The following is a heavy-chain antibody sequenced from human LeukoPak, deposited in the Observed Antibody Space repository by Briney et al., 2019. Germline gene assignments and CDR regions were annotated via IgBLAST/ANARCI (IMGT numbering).Heavy chain of an antibody. J-gene: IGHJ5*02. V-gene: IGHV1-69*04. CDR2: IIPILGIA. CDR3: ARDPIRFTAFGSWFDP. D-gene: IGHD2-21*01. CDR1: RGTFSSYA. Sequence: ASVKVSCKASRGTFSSYAISWVRQAPGQGLEWMGRIIPILGIANYAQKFQGRVTITADKSTSTAYMELSSLRSEDTAVYYCARDPIRFTAFGSWFDPWGQGTLVTVSS.